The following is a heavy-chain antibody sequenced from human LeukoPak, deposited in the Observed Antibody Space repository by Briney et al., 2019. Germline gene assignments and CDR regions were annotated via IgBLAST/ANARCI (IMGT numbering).Heavy chain of an antibody. D-gene: IGHD5-12*01. CDR3: ASRGYHYYYYMDV. Sequence: GGSLRLSCAASGFTFSRYWMHWVRQAPGKGLVWVSRINSDGSSTSYADSVKGRFTISRDNAKNTLYLQMNSLRVEDTAVYYCASRGYHYYYYMDVWGKGTTVTVSS. CDR2: INSDGSST. CDR1: GFTFSRYW. V-gene: IGHV3-74*01. J-gene: IGHJ6*03.